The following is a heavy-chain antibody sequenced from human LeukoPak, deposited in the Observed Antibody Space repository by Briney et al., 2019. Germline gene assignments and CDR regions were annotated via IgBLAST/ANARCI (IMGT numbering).Heavy chain of an antibody. Sequence: SQTLSLTYTVSGGSVTSGGFYWSWIRQPPGKGLEWIGYIHQSGDTYSNPSLKSRATVSMDRSTNQFSLNLRFVTAADTAVYYCARLKAADPPLDCWGQGTLVTVSS. V-gene: IGHV4-30-2*01. CDR1: GGSVTSGGFY. CDR3: ARLKAADPPLDC. J-gene: IGHJ4*02. CDR2: IHQSGDT. D-gene: IGHD6-13*01.